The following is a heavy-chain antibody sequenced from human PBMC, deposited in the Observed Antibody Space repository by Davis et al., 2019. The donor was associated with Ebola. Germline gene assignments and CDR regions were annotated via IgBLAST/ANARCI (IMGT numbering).Heavy chain of an antibody. V-gene: IGHV4-30-4*02. D-gene: IGHD3-9*01. J-gene: IGHJ4*02. CDR2: IYYRGST. CDR3: ARSHSDWLLPFDY. Sequence: SETLSLTCTFSGGSISSGDYYWSWIRQSPGKGLEWIGNIYYRGSTYYNPSLKSRVTISIDRSKNQFSLRLSSVTAADTAVYYCARSHSDWLLPFDYWGQGTLATVSS. CDR1: GGSISSGDYY.